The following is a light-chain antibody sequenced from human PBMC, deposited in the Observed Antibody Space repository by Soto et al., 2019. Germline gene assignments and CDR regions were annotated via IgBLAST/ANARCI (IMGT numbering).Light chain of an antibody. CDR3: QQYKSYSNT. Sequence: DIQMTQSPSTLSASVGDRVTITCRTSQSISSWLAWYQQKPGKAPKLLIYDASSLESGVPSRFSGSVSGTEFTLTISSLQPDDFATYYCQQYKSYSNTFGEGTKLEIK. V-gene: IGKV1-5*01. CDR1: QSISSW. J-gene: IGKJ2*01. CDR2: DAS.